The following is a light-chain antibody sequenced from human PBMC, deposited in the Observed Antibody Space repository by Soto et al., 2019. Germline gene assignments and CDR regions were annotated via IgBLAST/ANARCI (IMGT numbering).Light chain of an antibody. V-gene: IGLV2-8*01. CDR3: RSYAGSNNWM. CDR2: EGS. J-gene: IGLJ3*02. Sequence: QSALTQPPSASGSPGQSVTISCTGTSSDVGGYNYVSWYQQHPGKAPKLMIYEGSKRPSGVPDPFSGSKSGNTASLTVSGLQAEDEADYYCRSYAGSNNWMFGGGTKLTVL. CDR1: SSDVGGYNY.